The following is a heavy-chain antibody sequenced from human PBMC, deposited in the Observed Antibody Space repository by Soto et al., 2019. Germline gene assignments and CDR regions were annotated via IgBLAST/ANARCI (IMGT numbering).Heavy chain of an antibody. CDR1: GFTFSSYG. D-gene: IGHD3-10*01. CDR2: ITYDGSNK. V-gene: IGHV3-30*18. Sequence: QVQLVESGGGVVQPGRSLRLSCAASGFTFSSYGMHWVRQAPGKGLEWVAVITYDGSNKYYADSVKGRFTISRDNSKNTLYVQMNSLRAEDTAVYYCAKDWTWFGEFIEQDYYYGMDVWGQGTTVTVSS. J-gene: IGHJ6*02. CDR3: AKDWTWFGEFIEQDYYYGMDV.